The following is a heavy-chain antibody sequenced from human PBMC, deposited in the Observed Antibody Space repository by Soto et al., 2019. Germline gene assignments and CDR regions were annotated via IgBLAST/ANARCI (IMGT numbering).Heavy chain of an antibody. CDR1: GYTFTSYA. CDR2: INAGNGNT. CDR3: ARSSEEGGYFDY. J-gene: IGHJ4*02. V-gene: IGHV1-3*01. D-gene: IGHD3-16*01. Sequence: GGPVKVSCKASGYTFTSYAMHWVRQAPGQRLEWMGWINAGNGNTKYSQKFQGRVTITRDTSASTAYMELSSLRSEDTAVYYCARSSEEGGYFDYWGQGTLVTVSS.